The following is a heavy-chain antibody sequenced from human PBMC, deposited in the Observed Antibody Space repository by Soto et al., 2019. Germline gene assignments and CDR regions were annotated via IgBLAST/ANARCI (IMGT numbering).Heavy chain of an antibody. CDR3: ARAGHDYSNSGMDV. V-gene: IGHV5-10-1*01. Sequence: GESLKISCKGSGYSLSIYWINWVRQMPGKGLEWMGKIDPSDSRPTYSPSFQGHVTISVDRSISTTYLQWSSLKASDTAIYYCARAGHDYSNSGMDVWGQGTTVTVSS. J-gene: IGHJ6*02. CDR1: GYSLSIYW. CDR2: IDPSDSRP. D-gene: IGHD4-4*01.